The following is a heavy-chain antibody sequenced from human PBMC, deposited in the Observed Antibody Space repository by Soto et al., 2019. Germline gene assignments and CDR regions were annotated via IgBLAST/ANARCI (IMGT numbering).Heavy chain of an antibody. CDR1: GFTFSSYE. D-gene: IGHD2-2*01. CDR2: ISSSGSTI. Sequence: PGGSLRLSCAASGFTFSSYEMNWVRQAPGKGLEWVSYISSSGSTIYYADSVKGRFTISRDNAKNSLYLQMNSLRAEDTAVYYCASGVVVPAAIAYYYYGMDVWGQGTTVTVSS. J-gene: IGHJ6*02. V-gene: IGHV3-48*03. CDR3: ASGVVVPAAIAYYYYGMDV.